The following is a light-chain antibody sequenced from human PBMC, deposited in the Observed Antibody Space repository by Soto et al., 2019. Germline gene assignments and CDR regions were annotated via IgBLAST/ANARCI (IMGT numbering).Light chain of an antibody. Sequence: EIVFSNSPSTLSLSPEERATLSCRASQSVSSYLAWYQQKPGQAPRLLIYDASNRATGIPARFSASGSGTDFTLTIIDVQPEDCTLYWSDEWPCLLSRFGQRAKVDIK. CDR2: DAS. CDR3: DEWPCLLSR. V-gene: IGKV3-11*01. J-gene: IGKJ1*01. CDR1: QSVSSY.